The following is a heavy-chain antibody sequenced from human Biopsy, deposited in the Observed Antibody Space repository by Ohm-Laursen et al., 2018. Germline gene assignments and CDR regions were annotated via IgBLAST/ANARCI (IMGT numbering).Heavy chain of an antibody. CDR3: ARDRDRRGWFDP. J-gene: IGHJ5*02. CDR2: IYTSGIT. D-gene: IGHD1-14*01. V-gene: IGHV4-4*07. Sequence: GTLSLTCPVSRGSINSYLWNWIRQPAGKGLEWIGQIYTSGITNYNPSLKSRVTMSVDTSKNKFSLRVSSVTAADTAVYYCARDRDRRGWFDPWGQGTLVTVSS. CDR1: RGSINSYL.